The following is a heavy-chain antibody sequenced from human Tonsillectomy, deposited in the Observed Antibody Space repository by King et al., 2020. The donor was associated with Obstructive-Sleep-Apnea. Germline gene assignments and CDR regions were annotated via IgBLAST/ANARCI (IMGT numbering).Heavy chain of an antibody. V-gene: IGHV3-11*01. J-gene: IGHJ4*02. D-gene: IGHD6-25*01. CDR2: IDTSGTII. CDR3: AKEGSSAWIDY. Sequence: QVQLVESGGGLVKPGGSLRLSCTVSGFTFSDYYMSWIRQAPGQGLEWLSYIDTSGTIIYYADSVKGRFTISRDNTKNSLYLQMDSLRSEDTAVYYCAKEGSSAWIDYWGQGTLVTVSS. CDR1: GFTFSDYY.